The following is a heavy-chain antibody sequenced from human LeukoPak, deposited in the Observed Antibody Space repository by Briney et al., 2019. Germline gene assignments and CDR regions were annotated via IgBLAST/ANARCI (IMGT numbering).Heavy chain of an antibody. Sequence: PSETLSLTCTVSGGSISSSSYYWGWIRQPPGKGLEWIGSIYYSGSTYYNPSLKSRVTISVDTSKNQFSLKLSSVTAADTAVYYCAERDFSDAFDIWGQGTMVTVSS. CDR1: GGSISSSSYY. D-gene: IGHD3-3*01. CDR3: AERDFSDAFDI. J-gene: IGHJ3*02. CDR2: IYYSGST. V-gene: IGHV4-39*01.